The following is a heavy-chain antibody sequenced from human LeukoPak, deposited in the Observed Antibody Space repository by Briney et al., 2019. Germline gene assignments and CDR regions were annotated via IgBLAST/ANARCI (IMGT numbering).Heavy chain of an antibody. CDR2: ISGSSSDI. CDR3: ARRGYHDYSGFDY. Sequence: EGSLRLSCAGSEFTFSSYSMNWVRQAPGKGLEWVSSISGSSSDIYYADSVKGRFTISRDNSKNSLYLQMKSLRAEDTALYYCARRGYHDYSGFDYWGQGTLVTVSS. J-gene: IGHJ4*02. D-gene: IGHD3-16*01. V-gene: IGHV3-21*01. CDR1: EFTFSSYS.